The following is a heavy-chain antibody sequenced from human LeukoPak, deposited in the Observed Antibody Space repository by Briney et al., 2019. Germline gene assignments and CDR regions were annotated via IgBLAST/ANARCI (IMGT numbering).Heavy chain of an antibody. V-gene: IGHV4-59*12. CDR1: GGSIRSYY. D-gene: IGHD5-24*01. Sequence: SETLSLTCTVSGGSIRSYYWSWIRQPPGKGLEWIGYIYYSGSTNYNPSLKSRVSISVGTSKNQFSLQLNSVTPEDTAVYYCARASSRDGYNSVDYWGQGTLVTVSS. J-gene: IGHJ4*02. CDR2: IYYSGST. CDR3: ARASSRDGYNSVDY.